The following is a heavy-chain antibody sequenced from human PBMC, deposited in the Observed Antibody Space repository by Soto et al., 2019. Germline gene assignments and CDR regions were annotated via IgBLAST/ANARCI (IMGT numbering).Heavy chain of an antibody. Sequence: QLLESGGGFVQPGGYLGLPGVASGLTFSTFAMAWVRQGPGEGLEWVPAISGSVDDTFYADSMKGRFTISRDNSKDTLYLQINSLRAEDTAVYDCTNPIPKTGTTFGFWGQGTLVTVSS. V-gene: IGHV3-23*01. J-gene: IGHJ4*02. CDR2: ISGSVDDT. CDR3: TNPIPKTGTTFGF. CDR1: GLTFSTFA. D-gene: IGHD1-1*01.